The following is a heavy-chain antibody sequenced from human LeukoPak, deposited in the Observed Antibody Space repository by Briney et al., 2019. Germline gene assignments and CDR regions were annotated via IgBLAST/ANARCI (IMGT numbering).Heavy chain of an antibody. CDR2: IKQDGSEK. CDR3: ARDQGEVVAATYYYYYGMDV. V-gene: IGHV3-7*03. Sequence: PGGSLRLSCAASGFTFSSYWMSWVRQARGKGLEWVANIKQDGSEKYYVDSVKGRFTISRDNAKNSLYLQMNSLRAEDTAVYYCARDQGEVVAATYYYYYGMDVWGKGTTVTVSS. D-gene: IGHD2-15*01. CDR1: GFTFSSYW. J-gene: IGHJ6*04.